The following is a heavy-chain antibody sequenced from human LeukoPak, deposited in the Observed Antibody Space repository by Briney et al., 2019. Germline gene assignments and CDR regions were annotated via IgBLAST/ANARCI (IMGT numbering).Heavy chain of an antibody. V-gene: IGHV3-30-3*01. CDR3: ARGGGYSHAQGYFDY. J-gene: IGHJ4*02. CDR2: ISYDGSNK. CDR1: GFTFSSYA. Sequence: GGSLRLSCAASGFTFSSYAMHWVRQAPGKGLEWVAVISYDGSNKYYADSVKGRFTISRDNSKNTLYLQMNSLRAEDTAVYYCARGGGYSHAQGYFDYWGQGTLVTVSS. D-gene: IGHD5-18*01.